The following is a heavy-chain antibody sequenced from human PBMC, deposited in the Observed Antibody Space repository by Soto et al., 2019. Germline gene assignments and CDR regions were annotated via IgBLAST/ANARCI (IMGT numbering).Heavy chain of an antibody. CDR2: IYYSGST. Sequence: SETLSLTCTVSGGSISSGDYYWSWIRQPPGKGLEWIGYIYYSGSTYYNPSLKSRVTISVDTSKNQFSLKLSSVTAADTAVYYCARGVRGVIINYAFDIWGQGTMVTVSS. J-gene: IGHJ3*02. V-gene: IGHV4-30-4*01. D-gene: IGHD3-10*02. CDR1: GGSISSGDYY. CDR3: ARGVRGVIINYAFDI.